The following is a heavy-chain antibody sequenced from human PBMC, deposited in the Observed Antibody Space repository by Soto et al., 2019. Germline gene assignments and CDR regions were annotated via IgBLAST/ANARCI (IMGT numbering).Heavy chain of an antibody. CDR1: GYSISSGYY. CDR2: IYHSGST. V-gene: IGHV4-38-2*02. D-gene: IGHD5-18*01. CDR3: ARDVDKAMMSWFDP. Sequence: SETLSLTCAVSGYSISSGYYWGWIRQPPGKGLEWIGSIYHSGSTYYNPSLKSRVTISVDTSKNQFSLKLSSVTAADTAVYYCARDVDKAMMSWFDPWGQGTLVTVSS. J-gene: IGHJ5*02.